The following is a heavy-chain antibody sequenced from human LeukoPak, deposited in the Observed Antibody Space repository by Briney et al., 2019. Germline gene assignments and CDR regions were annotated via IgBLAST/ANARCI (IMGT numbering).Heavy chain of an antibody. CDR2: INHSGST. D-gene: IGHD1-26*01. V-gene: IGHV4-34*01. Sequence: SETLSLTCAVYGGSFSGYYWSWIRQSPGKGLEWIGEINHSGSTNYNPSLKSRVTISVDTSKNQFSLKLSSVTAADTAVYYCARDGATYGMDVWGQGTTVTVSS. CDR3: ARDGATYGMDV. J-gene: IGHJ6*02. CDR1: GGSFSGYY.